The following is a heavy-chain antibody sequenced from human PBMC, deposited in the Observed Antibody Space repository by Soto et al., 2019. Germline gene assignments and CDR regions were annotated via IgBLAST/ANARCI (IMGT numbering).Heavy chain of an antibody. CDR1: GDTFKNCV. V-gene: IGHV1-69*01. CDR2: IIPLFGTT. CDR3: AAELGFGKLSVV. Sequence: QVQVVQSGVEVRRPGSSVKVSCKASGDTFKNCVISWVRQAPGQGLEWMGGIIPLFGTTDFDQRFQGRLTITTDESTTTAYMELSRLRSDDTATYYCAAELGFGKLSVVWGQGTTVIVSS. J-gene: IGHJ6*02. D-gene: IGHD3-10*01.